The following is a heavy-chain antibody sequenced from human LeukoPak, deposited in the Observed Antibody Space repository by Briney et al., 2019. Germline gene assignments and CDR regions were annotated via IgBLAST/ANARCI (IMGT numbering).Heavy chain of an antibody. Sequence: SETLPLTCTVSGGSISSYYWSWIRQPPGKGLEWIGYIYYSGSTNYNPSLKSRVTISVDTSKNQFSLKLSSVTAADTAVYYCAREVDYYDSSGYYRYFDYWGQGTLVTVSS. CDR1: GGSISSYY. CDR2: IYYSGST. J-gene: IGHJ4*02. V-gene: IGHV4-59*01. CDR3: AREVDYYDSSGYYRYFDY. D-gene: IGHD3-22*01.